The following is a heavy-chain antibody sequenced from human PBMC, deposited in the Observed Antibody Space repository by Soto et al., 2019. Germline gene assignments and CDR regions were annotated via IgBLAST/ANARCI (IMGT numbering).Heavy chain of an antibody. Sequence: LTCTVSGGSISSYYWSWIRQPAGKGLEWIGRIYTSGSTNYNPSLKSRVTMSVDTSKNQFSLKLSSVTAADTAVYYCARATYYYDSSGYYWFDPWGQGTLVTVSS. V-gene: IGHV4-4*07. D-gene: IGHD3-22*01. CDR3: ARATYYYDSSGYYWFDP. CDR1: GGSISSYY. CDR2: IYTSGST. J-gene: IGHJ5*02.